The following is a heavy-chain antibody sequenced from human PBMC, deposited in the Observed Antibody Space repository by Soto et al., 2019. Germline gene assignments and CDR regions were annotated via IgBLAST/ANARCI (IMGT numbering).Heavy chain of an antibody. D-gene: IGHD3-10*01. CDR1: GGTFSSYA. V-gene: IGHV1-69*01. CDR2: IIPIFGTA. CDR3: ARSPRGQFRGDYGMDV. Sequence: QVQLVQSGAEVKKPGSSVKVSCKASGGTFSSYAISWVRQAPGQGLEWMGGIIPIFGTANYAQKFQGRVTITADESTSTANMELSSLRSEDTAVYYCARSPRGQFRGDYGMDVWGQGTTVTVSS. J-gene: IGHJ6*02.